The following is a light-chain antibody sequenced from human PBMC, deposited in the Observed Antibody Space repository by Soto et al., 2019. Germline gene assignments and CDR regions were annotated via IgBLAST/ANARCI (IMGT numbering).Light chain of an antibody. J-gene: IGKJ2*01. Sequence: DIQMTQSPSSLSASVGDRVTITCRASQNIRNYLNWYQQRPGKTPNLLVHAASNLRSGVPSRFSGSGSGTLFTLTITTLQPEDFATYYCQQIHSTSSYTFGQGTKVYIK. CDR1: QNIRNY. CDR2: AAS. V-gene: IGKV1-39*01. CDR3: QQIHSTSSYT.